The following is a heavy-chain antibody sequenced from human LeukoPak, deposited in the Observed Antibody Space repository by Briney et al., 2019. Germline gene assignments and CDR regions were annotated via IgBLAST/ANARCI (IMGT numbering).Heavy chain of an antibody. J-gene: IGHJ4*02. V-gene: IGHV3-7*02. CDR1: GFTFSSYW. Sequence: GGSLRLSCTASGFTFSSYWMTWVRQAPGKGLEWVANINPDGSEKDYVDSVKGRFTISRDNAKNSLDLQMSNLRAVDTAVYFCARGHYYSIYWDLGTLVTVSS. CDR2: INPDGSEK. CDR3: ARGHYYSIY.